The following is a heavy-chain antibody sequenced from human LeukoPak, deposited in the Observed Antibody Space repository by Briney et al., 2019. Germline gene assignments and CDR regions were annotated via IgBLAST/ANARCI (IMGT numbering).Heavy chain of an antibody. CDR1: GGSISSSNW. J-gene: IGHJ2*01. Sequence: NPSETLSLTCAASGGSISSSNWWSRVRQPPGKGLEWIGEIDHSGSTNYNPSLKSRVTISVDTSKNQFSLKLSSVTAADTAVYYCARAGPGYYDFWSGYRYWYFDLWGRGTLVTVSS. V-gene: IGHV4-4*02. CDR3: ARAGPGYYDFWSGYRYWYFDL. D-gene: IGHD3-3*01. CDR2: IDHSGST.